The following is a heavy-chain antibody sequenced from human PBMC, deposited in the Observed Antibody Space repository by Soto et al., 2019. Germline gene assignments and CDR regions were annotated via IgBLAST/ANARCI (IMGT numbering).Heavy chain of an antibody. CDR1: GGSISSYY. J-gene: IGHJ4*02. CDR2: IYYSGST. D-gene: IGHD5-18*01. CDR3: AREDTAMTSFDY. Sequence: QVQLQESGPGLVKPSETLSLTCTVSGGSISSYYWSWIRQPPGKGLEWIGYIYYSGSTNYNPSLKRRVTISVDTSKNQFSLKLSSVTAADTAVYYCAREDTAMTSFDYWGQGTLVTVSS. V-gene: IGHV4-59*01.